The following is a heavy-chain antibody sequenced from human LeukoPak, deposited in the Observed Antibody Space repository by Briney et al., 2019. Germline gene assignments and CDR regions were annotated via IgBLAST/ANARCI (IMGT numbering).Heavy chain of an antibody. CDR2: IRYDGSNK. V-gene: IGHV3-33*01. CDR3: ARAPGSGSYSWYYFDY. D-gene: IGHD3-10*01. CDR1: GFTFSIYG. J-gene: IGHJ4*02. Sequence: PGRPLRLSCAASGFTFSIYGMHGVREAPGKAVEGVAVIRYDGSNKYYADSVKGRFTISRDNSKKTLYLQMNSLRAEDTAVYYCARAPGSGSYSWYYFDYWGQGTLVTVSS.